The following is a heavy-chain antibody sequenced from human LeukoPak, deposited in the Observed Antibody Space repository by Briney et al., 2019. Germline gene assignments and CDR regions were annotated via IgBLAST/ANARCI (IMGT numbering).Heavy chain of an antibody. CDR3: ARAYCSSTSCYGNDY. J-gene: IGHJ4*02. Sequence: SPSETLSLTCAVYGGSFSGYYWSWIRQPPGKGLEWIGEINHSGSTNYNPSLKSRVTISVDTSKNQFSLKLSSVTAADTAVYYCARAYCSSTSCYGNDYWGQGTLVTVSS. CDR1: GGSFSGYY. CDR2: INHSGST. V-gene: IGHV4-34*01. D-gene: IGHD2-2*01.